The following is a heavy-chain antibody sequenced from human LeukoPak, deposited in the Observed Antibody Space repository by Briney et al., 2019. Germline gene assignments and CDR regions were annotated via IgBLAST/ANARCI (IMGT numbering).Heavy chain of an antibody. CDR1: GFTFNNYG. D-gene: IGHD2-2*01. Sequence: GKSLRLSCAASGFTFNNYGMHWVRQAPGKGLEWVAVISYDGRNIHYPDSVKGRFTISRDISTDTLWLQMDSLRTEDTAVYYCAKGPLRGTAAAVDYWGQGTLVTVSS. CDR3: AKGPLRGTAAAVDY. J-gene: IGHJ4*02. CDR2: ISYDGRNI. V-gene: IGHV3-30*18.